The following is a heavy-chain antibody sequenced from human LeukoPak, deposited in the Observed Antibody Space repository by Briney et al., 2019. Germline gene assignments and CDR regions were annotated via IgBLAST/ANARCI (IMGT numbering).Heavy chain of an antibody. CDR2: IIPIFGTP. Sequence: SVKVSCKASGYTFTSYGISWVRQAPGQGLEWMGGIIPIFGTPNYAQKFQGRVTITADESTSTAYMGLSSLRSADTAVYYCARYDYGYAFDIWGQGTMVTVSS. CDR1: GYTFTSYG. J-gene: IGHJ3*02. CDR3: ARYDYGYAFDI. V-gene: IGHV1-69*13. D-gene: IGHD4-17*01.